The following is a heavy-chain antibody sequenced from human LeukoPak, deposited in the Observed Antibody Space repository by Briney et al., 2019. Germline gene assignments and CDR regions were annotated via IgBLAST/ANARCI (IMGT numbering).Heavy chain of an antibody. CDR2: ISYDGSNK. CDR1: GFTFSSYA. V-gene: IGHV3-30*14. D-gene: IGHD7-27*01. J-gene: IGHJ4*02. Sequence: GGSLRLSCAASGFTFSSYAMHWVRQAPGKGLEWVAVISYDGSNKYYADSVKGRFTISRDNSRNTLYLQMNSLRAEDTAVCYCARRSPNNWGIEYWGQGTLVTVSS. CDR3: ARRSPNNWGIEY.